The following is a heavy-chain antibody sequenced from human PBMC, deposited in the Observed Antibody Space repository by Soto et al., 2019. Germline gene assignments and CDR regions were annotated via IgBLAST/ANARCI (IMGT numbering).Heavy chain of an antibody. CDR3: AKDGYSGYDFSYLNYFDY. D-gene: IGHD5-12*01. J-gene: IGHJ4*02. Sequence: GGSLRLSCAASGFTFSSYAMSWVRQAPGKGLEWVSAISGSGGSTYYADSVKGRFTISRDNSKNTLYLQMNSLRAEDTAVYYCAKDGYSGYDFSYLNYFDYWGQGTLVTVSS. CDR2: ISGSGGST. V-gene: IGHV3-23*01. CDR1: GFTFSSYA.